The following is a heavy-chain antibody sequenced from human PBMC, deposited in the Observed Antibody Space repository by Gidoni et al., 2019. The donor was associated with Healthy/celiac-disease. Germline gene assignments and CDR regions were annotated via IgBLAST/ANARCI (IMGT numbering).Heavy chain of an antibody. CDR3: ARVVSKASGSYYDWFDP. D-gene: IGHD1-26*01. Sequence: QLQLQESGSGLVKPSQTLSLPCAVSGGSISCGGYSWNWIRQPPGKGLDWIGYTLHSGSTYYNPSLKRRVTRSVDRSKNQFSLKLSSVTAADTAVYYCARVVSKASGSYYDWFDPWGQGTLVTVSS. CDR1: GGSISCGGYS. J-gene: IGHJ5*02. V-gene: IGHV4-30-2*01. CDR2: TLHSGST.